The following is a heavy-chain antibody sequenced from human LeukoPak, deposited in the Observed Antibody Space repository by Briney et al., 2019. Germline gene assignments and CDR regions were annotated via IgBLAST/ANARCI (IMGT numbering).Heavy chain of an antibody. J-gene: IGHJ4*02. D-gene: IGHD5-12*01. CDR1: GFIFSSYS. Sequence: GGSLRLSCAASGFIFSSYSMNWVRQAPGKGLEWVSCISSSTSYIYYADSVKGRFTISRDNAKNSLYLQMNSLRAEDTAVYYCARGLGGYDQFFDYWGQGTVVPVSS. CDR3: ARGLGGYDQFFDY. V-gene: IGHV3-21*01. CDR2: ISSSTSYI.